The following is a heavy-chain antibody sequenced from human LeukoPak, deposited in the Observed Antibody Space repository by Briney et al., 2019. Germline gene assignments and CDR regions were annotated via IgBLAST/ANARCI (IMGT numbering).Heavy chain of an antibody. V-gene: IGHV2-5*02. Sequence: SGPTLVKPTQTLTLTCTFSGFSLSTPEVGVGWIRQPPGKALEWLALIYRDDDKRYSPSLKSRLAITKDTSKNQVVLTMTNMDPVDTATYYCAHISRRYCSGGSCYPFDYWGQGTLVTVSS. CDR3: AHISRRYCSGGSCYPFDY. CDR2: IYRDDDK. CDR1: GFSLSTPEVG. J-gene: IGHJ4*02. D-gene: IGHD2-15*01.